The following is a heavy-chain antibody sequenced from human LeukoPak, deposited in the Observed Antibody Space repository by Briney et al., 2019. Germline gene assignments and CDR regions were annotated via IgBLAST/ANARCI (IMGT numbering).Heavy chain of an antibody. V-gene: IGHV5-51*01. J-gene: IGHJ4*02. CDR3: ARHSEVGWYYFDY. CDR2: IYPGDSDT. CDR1: GYGFTSYW. D-gene: IGHD1-14*01. Sequence: GESLKITCKGSGYGFTSYWIGWVRQMPGKGLEWMGIIYPGDSDTRYSPSFQGQVTISADKSISTAYLQWSSLKASDTAMYYCARHSEVGWYYFDYWGQGTLVTVSS.